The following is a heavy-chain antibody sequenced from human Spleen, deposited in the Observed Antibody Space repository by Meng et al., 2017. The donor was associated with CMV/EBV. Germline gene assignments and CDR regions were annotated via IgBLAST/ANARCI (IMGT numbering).Heavy chain of an antibody. V-gene: IGHV1-2*02. CDR1: GYTFTDYY. J-gene: IGHJ4*02. Sequence: SGYTFTDYYIHWVRQAPGQGLEWMSWIDPNTGTTEYSQKFQGRVTMTRDTSIRTAYMELNSLRSDDTAVYYCARGVGTSWYRRLDYWGQGALVTVSS. CDR3: ARGVGTSWYRRLDY. CDR2: IDPNTGTT. D-gene: IGHD6-13*01.